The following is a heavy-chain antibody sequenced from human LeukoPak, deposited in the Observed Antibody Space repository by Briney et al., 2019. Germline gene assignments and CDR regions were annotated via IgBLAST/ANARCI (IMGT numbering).Heavy chain of an antibody. Sequence: GGSLRLSCAASGFTFSSYSMNWVRQAPGKGLEWVSSISTSSSFIYYADSLKGRFTISRDNAKNSLYLQMNSLRAEDMAVYFCAKDILSWSSGYPENVGFDYWGQGTLVTVSS. V-gene: IGHV3-21*01. CDR1: GFTFSSYS. D-gene: IGHD3-22*01. CDR3: AKDILSWSSGYPENVGFDY. J-gene: IGHJ4*02. CDR2: ISTSSSFI.